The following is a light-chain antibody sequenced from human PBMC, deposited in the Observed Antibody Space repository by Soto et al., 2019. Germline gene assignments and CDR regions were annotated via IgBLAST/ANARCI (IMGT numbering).Light chain of an antibody. CDR1: QSISSY. J-gene: IGKJ5*01. V-gene: IGKV1-39*01. CDR2: AAS. CDR3: QQSYSTPSIT. Sequence: DIHMTQSPSSLSASVGYRVTITCRAFQSISSYLNWYQQKPGKVPKLLIYAASSLQSGVPSRFSSSGSGKDFTLTIRSLQPEDLATYYCQQSYSTPSITFGQGTRQEIK.